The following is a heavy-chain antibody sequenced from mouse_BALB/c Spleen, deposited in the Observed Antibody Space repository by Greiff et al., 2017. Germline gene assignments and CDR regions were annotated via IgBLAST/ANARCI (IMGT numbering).Heavy chain of an antibody. J-gene: IGHJ3*01. V-gene: IGHV1-14*01. Sequence: EVQLQQSGPELVKPGASVKMSCKASGYTFTSYVMHWVKQKPGQGLEWIGYINPYNDGTKYNEKFKGKATLTSDKSSSTAYMELSSLTSEDSAVYYCANSLLRLQPFFAYWGQGTLVTVSA. CDR3: ANSLLRLQPFFAY. CDR2: INPYNDGT. CDR1: GYTFTSYV. D-gene: IGHD1-2*01.